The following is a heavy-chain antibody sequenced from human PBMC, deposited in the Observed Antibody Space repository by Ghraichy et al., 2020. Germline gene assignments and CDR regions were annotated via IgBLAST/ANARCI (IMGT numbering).Heavy chain of an antibody. CDR3: AKQETTIRTLDY. CDR1: GFTFSSYA. CDR2: ISGGGGTT. Sequence: GSLRLSCAASGFTFSSYAMSWVRQAPGQGLEWVSSISGGGGTTYYADSVKGRFTISRDNSKNTLYLQMNSLRAEDTAVYYCAKQETTIRTLDYWGQGTLVTVSS. D-gene: IGHD5-12*01. J-gene: IGHJ4*02. V-gene: IGHV3-23*01.